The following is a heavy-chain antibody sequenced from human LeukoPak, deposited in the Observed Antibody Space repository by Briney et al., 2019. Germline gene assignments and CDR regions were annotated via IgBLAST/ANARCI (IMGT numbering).Heavy chain of an antibody. CDR3: ARAPTYGDYGTDY. J-gene: IGHJ4*02. D-gene: IGHD4-17*01. V-gene: IGHV4-61*02. Sequence: SETLSLTCTVSGGSINSGNCYWSWIRQPAGKGLEWIGRIYTSGSTNYNPSLKSRVTISVDTSKNQFSLKLSSVTAADTAVYYCARAPTYGDYGTDYWGQGTLVTVSS. CDR1: GGSINSGNCY. CDR2: IYTSGST.